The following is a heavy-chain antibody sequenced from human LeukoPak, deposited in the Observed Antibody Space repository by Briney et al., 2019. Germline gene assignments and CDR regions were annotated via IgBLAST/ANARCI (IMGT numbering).Heavy chain of an antibody. D-gene: IGHD3-10*01. Sequence: GGSLRLSCEGSGFSFSSYWMTWVRQSPGKGPEWVANIKQDESERYTVDSVKGRFTISRDNAKNSVYLHMNNLRAEDTALYYCARLSAYYYGSFFYYYMDVWGKGTTVTVSS. CDR2: IKQDESER. CDR3: ARLSAYYYGSFFYYYMDV. CDR1: GFSFSSYW. J-gene: IGHJ6*03. V-gene: IGHV3-7*01.